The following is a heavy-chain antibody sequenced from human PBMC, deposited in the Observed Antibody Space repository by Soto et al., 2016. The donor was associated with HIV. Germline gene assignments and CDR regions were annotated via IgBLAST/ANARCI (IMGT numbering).Heavy chain of an antibody. CDR2: IYYSGNT. Sequence: QVQLQESGPGLVKPSQTLSLNCSVSGGSISSGNYYWSWVRQHPGKGLEWIGYIYYSGNTYYNPSLKSRISISVDTSKNQFSLQLTSLTVADTAVYYCARVKSSSHYGDXFDVWGLGTSGHRL. CDR1: GGSISSGNYY. V-gene: IGHV4-31*03. CDR3: ARVKSSSHYGDXFDV. J-gene: IGHJ3*01. D-gene: IGHD6-13*01.